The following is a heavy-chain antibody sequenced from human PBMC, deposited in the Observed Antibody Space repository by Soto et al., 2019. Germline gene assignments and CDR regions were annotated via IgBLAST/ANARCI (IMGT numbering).Heavy chain of an antibody. CDR3: AKAGGAAGTVDYFDY. J-gene: IGHJ4*02. CDR1: GFTFSMYW. V-gene: IGHV3-74*01. CDR2: INDDGIST. D-gene: IGHD6-13*01. Sequence: GALRLSCAASGFTFSMYWMHWVRQVPGKGPEWVSRINDDGISTNYADSVKGRFTISRDNAKNTLYLQMNSLRAEDTAVYYCAKAGGAAGTVDYFDYWGQGTLVTVSS.